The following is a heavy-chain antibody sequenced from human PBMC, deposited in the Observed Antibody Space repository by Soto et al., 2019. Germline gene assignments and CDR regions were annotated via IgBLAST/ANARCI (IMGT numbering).Heavy chain of an antibody. CDR1: GFTFSSYG. CDR2: IWYDGSNK. D-gene: IGHD3-10*01. J-gene: IGHJ6*03. CDR3: ARGFQLISYYYMDV. V-gene: IGHV3-33*01. Sequence: PGGSLRLSCAASGFTFSSYGMHWVRQAPGKGLEWVAVIWYDGSNKYYADSVKGRFTISRDNSKNTLYLQMNSLRAEDTAVYYCARGFQLISYYYMDVWGKGTTVTVSS.